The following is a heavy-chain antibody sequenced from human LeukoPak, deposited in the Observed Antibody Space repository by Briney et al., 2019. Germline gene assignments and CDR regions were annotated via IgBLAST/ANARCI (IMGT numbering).Heavy chain of an antibody. CDR2: IYTSGST. D-gene: IGHD3-10*01. CDR1: GGSFSGYY. J-gene: IGHJ5*02. V-gene: IGHV4-4*07. Sequence: SETLSLTCAVYGGSFSGYYWSWIRQPAGKGLEWIGRIYTSGSTNYNPSLKSRVTISVDTSKNQFSLKLSSVTAADTAVYYCAREPLWFGELFANNWFDPWGQGTLVTVSS. CDR3: AREPLWFGELFANNWFDP.